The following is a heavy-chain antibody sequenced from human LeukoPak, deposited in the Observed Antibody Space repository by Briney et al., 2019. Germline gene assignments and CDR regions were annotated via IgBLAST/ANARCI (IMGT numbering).Heavy chain of an antibody. Sequence: SETLSLTCTVSGGSISPYYWSFIRQPAGKGLEWIGRISTSGSSKYNPSLESRVTMSVDTSKNQFSLKVTSVTAADTAMYYCARDGSSGWLNYWGQGTLVTVSS. V-gene: IGHV4-4*07. CDR2: ISTSGSS. D-gene: IGHD6-19*01. J-gene: IGHJ4*02. CDR3: ARDGSSGWLNY. CDR1: GGSISPYY.